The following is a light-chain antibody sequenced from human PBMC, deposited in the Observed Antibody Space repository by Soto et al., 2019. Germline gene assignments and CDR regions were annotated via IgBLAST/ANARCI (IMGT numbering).Light chain of an antibody. V-gene: IGLV1-40*01. CDR1: SSNIGARYD. Sequence: QSVLTQPPSVSGAPGQRVTISCTGTSSNIGARYDVHWYQQLSRTLIYGNSNRPSGVPDRFSGSKSGTSASLAITGLQAEDEADYYCQSYDSSLSGYVFGTGTKVTVL. CDR3: QSYDSSLSGYV. CDR2: GNS. J-gene: IGLJ1*01.